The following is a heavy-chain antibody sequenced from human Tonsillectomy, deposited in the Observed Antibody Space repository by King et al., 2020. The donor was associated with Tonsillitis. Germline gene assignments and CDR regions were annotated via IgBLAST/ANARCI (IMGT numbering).Heavy chain of an antibody. Sequence: VQLVESGGGVVQPGRSLRLSCAASGFTFSSYAMHWVRQAPGKGLEWVAVISYDGSNKYYADSVKGRFTISRDNSKNTLYLQMNSLRAEDTAVYYCAREPPTMVRGVPSVSYYYYMDVWGKGTTVTVS. D-gene: IGHD3-10*01. J-gene: IGHJ6*03. V-gene: IGHV3-30-3*01. CDR1: GFTFSSYA. CDR3: AREPPTMVRGVPSVSYYYYMDV. CDR2: ISYDGSNK.